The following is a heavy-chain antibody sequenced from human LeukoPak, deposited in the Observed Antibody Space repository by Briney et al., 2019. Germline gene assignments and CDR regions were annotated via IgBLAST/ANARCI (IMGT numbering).Heavy chain of an antibody. CDR1: GFTVSSNY. V-gene: IGHV3-53*01. CDR3: ARHPTTVTPGRFDY. D-gene: IGHD4-11*01. J-gene: IGHJ4*02. Sequence: HPGGSLTLSCAASGFTVSSNYMSWVRRAPGKGLEWVSIIYSGGTTYYADSVKGRFTISRDNSKNTVYLQMNSLRGEDTAVYYCARHPTTVTPGRFDYWGQGTLVTASS. CDR2: IYSGGTT.